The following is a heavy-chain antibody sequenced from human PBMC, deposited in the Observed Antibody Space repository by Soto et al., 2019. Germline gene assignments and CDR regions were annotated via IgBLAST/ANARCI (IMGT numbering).Heavy chain of an antibody. Sequence: PGGSLRLSCAASGFTFSSYAMHWVRQAPGKGLEWVAVISYDGSNKYYADSVKGRFTISRDNSKNTLYLQMNSLRAEDTAVYYCARDLTVQPTEFYYYYGMDVWGQGTTVTVSS. D-gene: IGHD1-1*01. V-gene: IGHV3-30-3*01. CDR2: ISYDGSNK. CDR1: GFTFSSYA. CDR3: ARDLTVQPTEFYYYYGMDV. J-gene: IGHJ6*02.